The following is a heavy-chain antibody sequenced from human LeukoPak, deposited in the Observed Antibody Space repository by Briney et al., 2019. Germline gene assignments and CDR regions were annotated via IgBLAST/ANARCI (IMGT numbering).Heavy chain of an antibody. Sequence: SETLSLTCTVSGGSISSYYWSWIRQPAGQGLEWIGRIYSDGSTNYNPSLKSRVTMSVDTSKDHFSLKLSSVTAADTAVYYCARDSAVAGFDYWGQGTLVTVSS. CDR1: GGSISSYY. D-gene: IGHD6-19*01. CDR2: IYSDGST. V-gene: IGHV4-4*07. CDR3: ARDSAVAGFDY. J-gene: IGHJ4*02.